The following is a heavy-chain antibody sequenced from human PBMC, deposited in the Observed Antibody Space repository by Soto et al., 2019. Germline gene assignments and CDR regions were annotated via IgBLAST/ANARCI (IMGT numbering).Heavy chain of an antibody. CDR3: ATVSGYSGYDLNYNYNNGMDV. CDR2: IKSKTDGGTR. CDR1: GFSFSSSY. D-gene: IGHD5-12*01. J-gene: IGHJ6*02. V-gene: IGHV3-15*07. Sequence: PGGSLRLSCAASGFSFSSSYMIWVRQAPGKGLEWVGRIKSKTDGGTRDYAAPVKGRFTISRDDSKNTLYLQMNSLKTEDAAVYYCATVSGYSGYDLNYNYNNGMDVWGQGTTVTV.